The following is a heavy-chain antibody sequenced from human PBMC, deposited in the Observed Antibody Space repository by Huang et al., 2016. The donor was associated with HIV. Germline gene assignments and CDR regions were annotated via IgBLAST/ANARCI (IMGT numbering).Heavy chain of an antibody. CDR3: ARQWTILEWLLGLDV. CDR2: VNDSGAT. D-gene: IGHD3-3*01. CDR1: GGSFTGNY. V-gene: IGHV4-34*02. Sequence: QMQLQQRGAGLLKPSETLSLTCGVSGGSFTGNYLTWIRQAPGKGVGWIGEVNDSGATNYNPSLNGRVTISLDKSNRELSLNLRSVTAADTAVYYCARQWTILEWLLGLDVWGQGTTVIVSS. J-gene: IGHJ6*02.